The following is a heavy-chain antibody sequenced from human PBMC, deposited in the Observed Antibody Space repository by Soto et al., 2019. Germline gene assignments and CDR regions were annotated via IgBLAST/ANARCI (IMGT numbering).Heavy chain of an antibody. CDR2: IHPGDSDT. J-gene: IGHJ6*02. CDR3: ARTPGPEVAASLEYYYFSGMDV. CDR1: GYSFTSYW. V-gene: IGHV5-51*01. Sequence: XESVKISCEASGYSFTSYWIGWVGQIPGKGLEWMGIIHPGDSDTKYSPSFQGQVTISVDKSITTAYLQWSSLKASDTAMYYCARTPGPEVAASLEYYYFSGMDVWGQGTTVTVSS. D-gene: IGHD2-15*01.